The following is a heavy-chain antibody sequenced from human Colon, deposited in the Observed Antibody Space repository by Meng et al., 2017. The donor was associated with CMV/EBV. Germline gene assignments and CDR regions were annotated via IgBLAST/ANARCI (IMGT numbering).Heavy chain of an antibody. Sequence: ITPTRAGPTLVNPTQPLTLTCPFSGFSFTTDKAGLGWIRHPQGKALEWLALIYWDDDTRYSPSLKTRLTITRDTSKNQVILTMTNMDPADTATYYCVHRSYSGQDDYWGQGALVTVSS. J-gene: IGHJ4*02. V-gene: IGHV2-5*02. CDR1: GFSFTTDKAG. D-gene: IGHD5-12*01. CDR2: IYWDDDT. CDR3: VHRSYSGQDDY.